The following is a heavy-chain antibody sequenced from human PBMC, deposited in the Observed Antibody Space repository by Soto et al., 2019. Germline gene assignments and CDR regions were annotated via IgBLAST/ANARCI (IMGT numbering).Heavy chain of an antibody. Sequence: QVQLVQSGPEVKKPGASVRVSCMTYGYAFTSYGVNWVRQAPGQGLEWMGWIAPHSGRTTYLPQFQGRVTITADAATNTAYMELGSLSSDDTGIYFCAMAATGSYHSAYWGQGTVVTVSS. V-gene: IGHV1-18*04. D-gene: IGHD3-10*01. CDR1: GYAFTSYG. CDR2: IAPHSGRT. J-gene: IGHJ4*02. CDR3: AMAATGSYHSAY.